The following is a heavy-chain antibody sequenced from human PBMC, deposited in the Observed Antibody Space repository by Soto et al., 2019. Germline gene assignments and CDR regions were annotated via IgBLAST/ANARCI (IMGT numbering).Heavy chain of an antibody. V-gene: IGHV1-18*01. J-gene: IGHJ6*03. Sequence: GASVKVSCKASGYTFTSYGISWVRQAPGQGLEWMGWISAYNGNTNYAQKLQGRVTMTTDTSTSTAYMELRSLRSDDTAVYYCARSPKIVVVPAAIRPHPAKPAATPVKENYYYYYMDVWGKGTTVTVSS. CDR3: ARSPKIVVVPAAIRPHPAKPAATPVKENYYYYYMDV. D-gene: IGHD2-2*01. CDR1: GYTFTSYG. CDR2: ISAYNGNT.